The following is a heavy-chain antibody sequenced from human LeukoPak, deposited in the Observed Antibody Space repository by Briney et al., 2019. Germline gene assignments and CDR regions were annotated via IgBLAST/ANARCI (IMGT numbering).Heavy chain of an antibody. Sequence: SETLSLLCTLWVHLMSRHNEKWIRQPPGKGLEWIGYIYYSGSTNYNPSLKSRVTISVDTSKNQFSLTMTSVTAADPAVYYCARYPGNRSSCIVAFDIWGQGTMVTVSS. CDR3: ARYPGNRSSCIVAFDI. D-gene: IGHD6-13*01. V-gene: IGHV4-59*11. J-gene: IGHJ3*02. CDR1: VHLMSRHN. CDR2: IYYSGST.